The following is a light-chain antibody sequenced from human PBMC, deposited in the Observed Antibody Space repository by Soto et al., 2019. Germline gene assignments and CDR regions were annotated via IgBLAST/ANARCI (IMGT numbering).Light chain of an antibody. Sequence: QYALTQPASESGSPGESITISCTGTSSDVGGYNFVSWYQQHPGRAPKLLIYEVSRRPSGVSNRFSGSKSGDTASLTISGLQAEDEADYYCYSYRGYYTRVFGTGTKVTVL. J-gene: IGLJ1*01. CDR3: YSYRGYYTRV. CDR2: EVS. V-gene: IGLV2-14*01. CDR1: SSDVGGYNF.